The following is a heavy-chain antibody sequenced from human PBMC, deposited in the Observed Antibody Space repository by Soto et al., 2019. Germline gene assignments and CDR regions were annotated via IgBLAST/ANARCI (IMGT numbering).Heavy chain of an antibody. V-gene: IGHV1-69*06. Sequence: QVQLVQSGAEVKKPGSSVKVSCKASGGTFSSYAISWVRQAPGQGLEWMGGIIPIFGTANYAQKLQGRVTITADKSTSTAYMELSSLRSEDTAVYYCARPETYYYDSSGYYPHAFDTWGQGTMVTVSS. D-gene: IGHD3-22*01. CDR3: ARPETYYYDSSGYYPHAFDT. J-gene: IGHJ3*02. CDR1: GGTFSSYA. CDR2: IIPIFGTA.